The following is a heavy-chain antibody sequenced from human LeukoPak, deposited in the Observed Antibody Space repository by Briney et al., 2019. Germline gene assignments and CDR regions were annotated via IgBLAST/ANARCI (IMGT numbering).Heavy chain of an antibody. CDR3: ATNQYGDYTLGDY. CDR2: ISYDGSNK. CDR1: GFTFSSYG. J-gene: IGHJ4*02. D-gene: IGHD4-17*01. Sequence: GGSLRLSCAASGFTFSSYGMHWVRQAPGKGLEWVAVISYDGSNKYYADSVKGRFTISRDNSKNTLYLQMNSLRAEDTAVYYCATNQYGDYTLGDYWGQGTLVSVSS. V-gene: IGHV3-30*03.